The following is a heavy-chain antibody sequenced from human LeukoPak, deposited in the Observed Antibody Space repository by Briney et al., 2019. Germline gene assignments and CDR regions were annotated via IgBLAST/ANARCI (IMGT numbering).Heavy chain of an antibody. CDR1: GFTFSSFW. CDR2: IKQDGSEK. V-gene: IGHV3-7*01. Sequence: GGSLSLSCAASGFTFSSFWMSWVRPAPGKGLEWVANIKQDGSEKYYVDSVKGRFTISRDNAKNSLHLQMNSLRAEDTAVYYCARGLYSSGWYEGSFDYWGQGTLVTVSS. J-gene: IGHJ4*02. CDR3: ARGLYSSGWYEGSFDY. D-gene: IGHD6-19*01.